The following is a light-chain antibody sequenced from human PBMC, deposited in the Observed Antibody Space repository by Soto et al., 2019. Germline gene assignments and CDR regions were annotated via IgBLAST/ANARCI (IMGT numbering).Light chain of an antibody. J-gene: IGLJ2*01. V-gene: IGLV4-69*01. CDR3: QTWGTGIQG. CDR2: LNSDGSH. Sequence: QPVLTQSPSASASLGASVKLTCTLSSGHSSYAIAWHQQQPEKGPRYLMKLNSDGSHSKGDGIPDRVSGSSSGAERYLTISSLQSEHEADYYCQTWGTGIQGFGGGTKLTVL. CDR1: SGHSSYA.